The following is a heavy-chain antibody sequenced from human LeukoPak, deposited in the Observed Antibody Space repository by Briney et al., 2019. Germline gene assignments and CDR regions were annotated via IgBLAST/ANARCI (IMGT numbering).Heavy chain of an antibody. CDR1: GGSISSSSYY. CDR3: ASLREGAIHGWFDP. J-gene: IGHJ5*02. CDR2: IYYSGSA. D-gene: IGHD1-26*01. V-gene: IGHV4-39*01. Sequence: PSETLSLTCTVSGGSISSSSYYWGWIRQPPGKGVEWIGSIYYSGSAYYKPSLKSRVTISVDTSKKQLSLKLSSVTAADTAVYYCASLREGAIHGWFDPWGQGILVTVSS.